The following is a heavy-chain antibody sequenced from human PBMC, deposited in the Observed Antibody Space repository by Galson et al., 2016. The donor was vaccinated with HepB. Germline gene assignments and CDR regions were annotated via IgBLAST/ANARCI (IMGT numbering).Heavy chain of an antibody. V-gene: IGHV1-2*02. D-gene: IGHD6-13*01. Sequence: SVKVSCKASGYTFTGYYMHWVRQAPGKGLEWMGWIKPDSGGTNYAQKFQGRVSMTRDTSISTAYMELSRLRSVDTAIYYCARVYSSSWGGFDYWGQGTLVTVSS. CDR1: GYTFTGYY. CDR2: IKPDSGGT. J-gene: IGHJ4*02. CDR3: ARVYSSSWGGFDY.